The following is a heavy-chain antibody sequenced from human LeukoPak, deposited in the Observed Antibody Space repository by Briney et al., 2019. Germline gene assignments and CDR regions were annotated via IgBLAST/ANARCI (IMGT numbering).Heavy chain of an antibody. J-gene: IGHJ5*02. CDR1: GYTFTSYA. CDR2: INAGNGNT. V-gene: IGHV1-3*01. CDR3: ARDGLYSSSWYNWFDP. Sequence: ASVKVSCKASGYTFTSYAMHWVRQAPGQRLEWMGWINAGNGNTKYSPKFQGRVTITRDTSASTAYMELSSLRSEDTAVYYCARDGLYSSSWYNWFDPWGQGTLVTVSS. D-gene: IGHD6-13*01.